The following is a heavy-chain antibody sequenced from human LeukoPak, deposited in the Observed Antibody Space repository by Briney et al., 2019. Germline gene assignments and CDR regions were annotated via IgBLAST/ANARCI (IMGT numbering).Heavy chain of an antibody. CDR1: GGTFSSYT. Sequence: SVKVSCKASGGTFSSYTISWVRQAPGQGLEWMGRIIPILGIANYAQKFQGRVTITADKSTSTAYMELSSLRSEDTAVYYCARADTTYGSGSYFTFDYWGQGTLVTVSS. J-gene: IGHJ4*02. CDR2: IIPILGIA. CDR3: ARADTTYGSGSYFTFDY. D-gene: IGHD3-10*01. V-gene: IGHV1-69*02.